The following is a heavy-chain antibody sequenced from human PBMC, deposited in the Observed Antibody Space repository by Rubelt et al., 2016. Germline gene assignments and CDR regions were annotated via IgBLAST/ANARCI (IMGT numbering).Heavy chain of an antibody. CDR2: INPNSGGT. CDR1: GYTFTGYY. J-gene: IGHJ4*02. Sequence: QVQLVQSGAEVKKPGASVKVSCKASGYTFTGYYMHWVRQAPGQGLEWVGRINPNSGGTNYALKFQGRVTRTRDTSITTAYMELSRLRSDDTAVFYCARESSSGWYIDYWGQGTLVTVSS. CDR3: ARESSSGWYIDY. V-gene: IGHV1-2*06. D-gene: IGHD6-19*01.